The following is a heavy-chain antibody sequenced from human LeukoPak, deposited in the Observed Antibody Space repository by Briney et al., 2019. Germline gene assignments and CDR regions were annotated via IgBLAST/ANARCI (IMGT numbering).Heavy chain of an antibody. D-gene: IGHD6-13*01. CDR2: IYYSGST. J-gene: IGHJ4*02. CDR3: ARLYSSSWYIRPPYFDY. V-gene: IGHV4-59*08. Sequence: SETLSLTCTVSGGSISSYYWSWIRQPPGKGLEWIGYIYYSGSTNYNPSLKSRVTISVDTSKNQFSLKLSSVTAADTAVYYCARLYSSSWYIRPPYFDYWGQGTLVTVSS. CDR1: GGSISSYY.